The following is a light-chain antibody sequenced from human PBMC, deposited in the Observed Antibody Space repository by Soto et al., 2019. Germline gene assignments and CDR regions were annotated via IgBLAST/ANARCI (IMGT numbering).Light chain of an antibody. V-gene: IGLV1-44*01. CDR1: SSNIGSNT. CDR3: AAWDDSLNGLYV. J-gene: IGLJ1*01. CDR2: SNN. Sequence: QSVLTQPPSASGTPGQRVTISCSGSSSNIGSNTANWYQQLPGTAPKLLIYSNNQRPSGVPDRFSGSKSGTSASLAISGLQFEDEADYYCAAWDDSLNGLYVFGTGTKVTVL.